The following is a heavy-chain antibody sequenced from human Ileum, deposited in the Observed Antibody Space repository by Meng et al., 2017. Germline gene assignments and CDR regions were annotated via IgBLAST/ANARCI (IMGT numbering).Heavy chain of an antibody. CDR3: VRGPARETHDFDY. CDR1: VESFNDYY. D-gene: IGHD1-26*01. J-gene: IGHJ4*02. Sequence: LHPWGFVLLKPPDTRALPCPFVVESFNDYYWSWVRQSPWKGLECIGQIHHSGRTNYTSSLERRVTISVDTSKRQFSLKLTSVTAADTAMYYCVRGPARETHDFDYWGQGALVTVSS. CDR2: IHHSGRT. V-gene: IGHV4-34*01.